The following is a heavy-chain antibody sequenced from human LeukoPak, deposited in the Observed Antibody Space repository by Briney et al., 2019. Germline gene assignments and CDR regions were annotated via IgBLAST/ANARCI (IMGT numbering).Heavy chain of an antibody. D-gene: IGHD5-18*01. CDR1: GFTSTSSD. Sequence: GGSLRLSCAASGFTSTSSDMNWVRQAPGKGREWLSYITTISGTIYYSDAVKGRFTLSRDNAKNSVYLQMNSLRAEDTAVYYCARDTAMVKFDPWGQGTLVTVSS. V-gene: IGHV3-48*03. CDR3: ARDTAMVKFDP. J-gene: IGHJ5*02. CDR2: ITTISGTI.